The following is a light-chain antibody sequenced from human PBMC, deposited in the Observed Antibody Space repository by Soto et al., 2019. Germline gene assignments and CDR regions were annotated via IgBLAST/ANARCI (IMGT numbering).Light chain of an antibody. J-gene: IGKJ4*01. CDR3: QQYDRIPGFT. CDR2: GAS. CDR1: QSVTNNQ. V-gene: IGKV3-20*01. Sequence: EIVWTQSPGTLSLSPGERVNLSCRASQSVTNNQLAWFRQKPCQAPRLLIYGASSRATGIPDRFSGSAFGTDFTLTISRLEPEDSAVYYCQQYDRIPGFTFGGGTKVDIK.